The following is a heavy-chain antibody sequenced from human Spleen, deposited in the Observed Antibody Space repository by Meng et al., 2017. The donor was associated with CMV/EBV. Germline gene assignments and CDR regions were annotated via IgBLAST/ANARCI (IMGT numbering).Heavy chain of an antibody. J-gene: IGHJ6*02. Sequence: GESLKISCAASGFTFSSYGMHWVRQAPGKGLEWVANIKQDGSEKYYVGSVRGRFTISRDNAKNSVYLQMNSLRAEDTAVYYCARDTRAVRGIIPYYYGMDVWGQGTTVTVSS. CDR1: GFTFSSYG. V-gene: IGHV3-7*01. CDR2: IKQDGSEK. D-gene: IGHD3-10*01. CDR3: ARDTRAVRGIIPYYYGMDV.